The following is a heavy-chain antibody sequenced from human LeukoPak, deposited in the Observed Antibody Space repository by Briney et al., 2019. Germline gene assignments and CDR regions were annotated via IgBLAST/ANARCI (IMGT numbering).Heavy chain of an antibody. J-gene: IGHJ4*02. V-gene: IGHV4-38-2*02. CDR3: ATYSYSGSYYYFDY. CDR2: IYHSGST. CDR1: GYSISSGYY. Sequence: SETLSLTCTVSGYSISSGYYWGWIWQPPGKGLEWIGSIYHSGSTYYNPSLKSRVTISVDTSKNQFSLKLSSVTAADTAVYYCATYSYSGSYYYFDYWGQGTLVTVSS. D-gene: IGHD1-26*01.